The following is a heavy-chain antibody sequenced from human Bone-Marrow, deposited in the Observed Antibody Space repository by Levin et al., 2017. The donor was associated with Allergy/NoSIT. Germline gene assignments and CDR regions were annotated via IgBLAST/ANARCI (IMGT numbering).Heavy chain of an antibody. V-gene: IGHV1-8*01. D-gene: IGHD3-3*01. J-gene: IGHJ3*02. CDR3: ARVLGYDFWSGYFWPTTDAFDI. CDR1: GYTFTSYD. CDR2: MNPNSGNT. Sequence: PGASVKVSCKASGYTFTSYDINWVRQATGQGLEWMGWMNPNSGNTGYAQKFQGRVTMTRNTSISTAYMELSSLRSEDTAVYYCARVLGYDFWSGYFWPTTDAFDIWGQGTMVTVSS.